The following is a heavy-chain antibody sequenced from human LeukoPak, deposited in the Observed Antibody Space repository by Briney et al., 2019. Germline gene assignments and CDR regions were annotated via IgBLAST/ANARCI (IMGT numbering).Heavy chain of an antibody. CDR2: LYTSGST. V-gene: IGHV4-4*07. D-gene: IGHD2-15*01. CDR1: GVSISSYY. Sequence: PWETLSLTCTASGVSISSYYWSWIRQPAGKGLEWIGRLYTSGSTNYNPSLKSRVTMSVDTCKNQFSLKLSYVTGADTAVYYCARDRVVATSWGDWFDPWGQGTLVTVSS. CDR3: ARDRVVATSWGDWFDP. J-gene: IGHJ5*02.